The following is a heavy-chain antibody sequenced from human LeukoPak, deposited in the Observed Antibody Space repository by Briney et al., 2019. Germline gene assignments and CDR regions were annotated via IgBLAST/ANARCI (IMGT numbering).Heavy chain of an antibody. D-gene: IGHD2-21*01. CDR2: IYHSGST. V-gene: IGHV4-38-2*02. Sequence: SETLSLTCTVSGYSISSGYYWGWIRQPPGKGLEWIGSIYHSGSTYYNPPLKSRVTISVDTSKNQFSLKLSSVTAADTAVYYCARQEYCGGDCYLGWFDPWGQGTLVTVSS. CDR3: ARQEYCGGDCYLGWFDP. J-gene: IGHJ5*02. CDR1: GYSISSGYY.